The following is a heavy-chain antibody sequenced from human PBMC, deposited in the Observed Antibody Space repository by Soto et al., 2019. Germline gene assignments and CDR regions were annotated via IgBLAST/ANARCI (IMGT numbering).Heavy chain of an antibody. CDR2: VSAYNGNT. D-gene: IGHD5-18*01. V-gene: IGHV1-18*01. Sequence: ASVKVSCKASGYTFTTYGISWVRQAPGQGLEWMGWVSAYNGNTNYAQKFQGRVTMTTDTSTSTAYMELRSLRSDDTAVYYCARDRTIQLWSFDYWGQGTLVTVSS. CDR1: GYTFTTYG. CDR3: ARDRTIQLWSFDY. J-gene: IGHJ4*02.